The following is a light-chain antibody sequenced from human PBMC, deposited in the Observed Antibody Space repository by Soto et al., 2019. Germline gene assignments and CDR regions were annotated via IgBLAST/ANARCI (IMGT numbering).Light chain of an antibody. CDR1: SSNIGTSS. CDR2: TTN. J-gene: IGLJ1*01. V-gene: IGLV1-44*01. CDR3: AAWDDSLNGHV. Sequence: QSVLTQPHSASGTPGQRVTISCSGSSSNIGTSSVHWFQQLPGTAPKLLISTTNQRPSGVPERFSGSKSGTSASLAISGRQSEDEADYYCAAWDDSLNGHVFGTGTQLTVL.